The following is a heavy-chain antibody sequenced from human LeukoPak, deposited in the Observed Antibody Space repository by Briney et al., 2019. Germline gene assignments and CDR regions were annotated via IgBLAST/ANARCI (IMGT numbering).Heavy chain of an antibody. CDR1: GFTFSSYA. V-gene: IGHV3-23*01. CDR3: AKGKERSSSWAHWFDP. CDR2: ISGSGGST. Sequence: GGSLRLSCAASGFTFSSYAMSWVRQAPGKGLEWVSAISGSGGSTYYADSVKGRFTISRDNSKNTLYLQMNSLRAEDTAVYYCAKGKERSSSWAHWFDPWGQGTLVTVSS. J-gene: IGHJ5*02. D-gene: IGHD6-13*01.